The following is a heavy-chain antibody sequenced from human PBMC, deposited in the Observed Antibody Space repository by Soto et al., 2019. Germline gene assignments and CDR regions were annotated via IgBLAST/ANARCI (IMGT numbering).Heavy chain of an antibody. J-gene: IGHJ4*02. Sequence: QVQLVQSGAEVKKPGASVKVSCKASGYTFTSYGFSWVRQAPGQGLEWMGWISANNGNTNYAQKFQGRVTMTTHTSRSTAYMELSSLRYDDTVEYYCAEDRGSTALDYWGQGTLVTVSS. CDR2: ISANNGNT. CDR3: AEDRGSTALDY. V-gene: IGHV1-18*01. D-gene: IGHD3-16*01. CDR1: GYTFTSYG.